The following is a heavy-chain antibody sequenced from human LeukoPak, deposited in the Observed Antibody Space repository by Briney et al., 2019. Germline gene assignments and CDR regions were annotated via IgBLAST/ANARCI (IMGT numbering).Heavy chain of an antibody. CDR2: INPNSGGT. D-gene: IGHD2-2*01. CDR1: GYTFTGYY. J-gene: IGHJ4*02. Sequence: ASVKDSCKASGYTFTGYYMHWVRQAPGQGLEWMGWINPNSGGTNYAQKFQGRVTMTRDTSISTAYMELSRLRSDDTAVYYCARVRCSSTSCYGPLDYWGQGTLVTVSS. CDR3: ARVRCSSTSCYGPLDY. V-gene: IGHV1-2*02.